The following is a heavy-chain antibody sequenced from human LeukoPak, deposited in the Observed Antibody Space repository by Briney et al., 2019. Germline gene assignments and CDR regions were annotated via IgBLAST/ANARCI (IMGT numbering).Heavy chain of an antibody. CDR3: ARDPESPVYAFDI. CDR1: GGSISSYY. J-gene: IGHJ3*02. CDR2: IYYSGST. Sequence: SETLSLTCTVSGGSISSYYWSWIRQPPGKGLEWIGYIYYSGSTNYNPSLKSRVTISVDTSKNQFSLKLSSVTAADTAVYYCARDPESPVYAFDIWGQGTMVTVSS. V-gene: IGHV4-59*01.